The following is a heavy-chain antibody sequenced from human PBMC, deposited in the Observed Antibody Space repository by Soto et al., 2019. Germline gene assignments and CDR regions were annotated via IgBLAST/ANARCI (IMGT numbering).Heavy chain of an antibody. V-gene: IGHV4-59*12. Sequence: SETLSLTCNVSGGSMNFYYWMWIRQPPGKGLEWIGSVYYSGSTYYNPSLKSRVTISVDTSKNQFSLKLSSVTAADTAVYYCARDYPFDYWGQGTLVTVSS. CDR2: VYYSGST. CDR3: ARDYPFDY. J-gene: IGHJ4*02. CDR1: GGSMNFYY.